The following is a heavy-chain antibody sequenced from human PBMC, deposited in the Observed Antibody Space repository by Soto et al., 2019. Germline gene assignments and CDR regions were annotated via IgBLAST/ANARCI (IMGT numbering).Heavy chain of an antibody. J-gene: IGHJ5*02. CDR2: IDPGDSDT. CDR3: ARQIVRTGDNWFDP. D-gene: IGHD7-27*01. V-gene: IGHV5-51*01. CDR1: GYSFTSYW. Sequence: ASVKVSCKGSGYSFTSYWIGWVRQMPGKGLEWMGIIDPGDSDTRYSPSFQGQVTISADKSISTAYLQWSSLKASDTAMYYCARQIVRTGDNWFDPWGQGTLVTVSS.